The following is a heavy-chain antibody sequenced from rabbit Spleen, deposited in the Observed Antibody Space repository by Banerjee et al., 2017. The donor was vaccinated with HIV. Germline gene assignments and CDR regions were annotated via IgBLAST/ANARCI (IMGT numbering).Heavy chain of an antibody. CDR1: GFSFSFKDV. D-gene: IGHD1-1*01. CDR2: IDAGSSAFT. J-gene: IGHJ6*01. Sequence: QEQVVESGGGLVKPGGSLKLSCKASGFSFSFKDVMCWVRQAPGKGLEWIACIDAGSSAFTYFATWAKGRFTISKTSSTTVTLQMTRLTAADTATYFCARDTSSSFSSYGMDLWGPGTLVTVS. V-gene: IGHV1S45*01. CDR3: ARDTSSSFSSYGMDL.